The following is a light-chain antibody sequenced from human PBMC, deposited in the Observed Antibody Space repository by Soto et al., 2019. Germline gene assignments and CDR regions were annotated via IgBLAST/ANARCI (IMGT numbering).Light chain of an antibody. CDR2: AAS. CDR1: QSVSRN. J-gene: IGKJ2*01. Sequence: EIVMTQSPATLSVSPGERATLSCRASQSVSRNLAWYQQKPGQAPRLLISAASTRATGIPARFSGSGSGTEFTLTISSLQSEDFAVYYCQQYNNWAYTFGQGTKLEIK. CDR3: QQYNNWAYT. V-gene: IGKV3-15*01.